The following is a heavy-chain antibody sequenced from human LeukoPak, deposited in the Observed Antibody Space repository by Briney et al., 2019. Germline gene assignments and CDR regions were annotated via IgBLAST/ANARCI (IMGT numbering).Heavy chain of an antibody. V-gene: IGHV4-34*01. CDR3: ARVQLRYRPFDP. CDR2: INHSGST. J-gene: IGHJ5*02. CDR1: GGSFSGYY. D-gene: IGHD3-9*01. Sequence: PSETLPLTCAVYGGSFSGYYWSWIRQPPGKGLEWIGEINHSGSTNYNPSLKSRVTISVDTSKNQFSLKLSSVTAADTAVYYCARVQLRYRPFDPWGQGTLVTVSS.